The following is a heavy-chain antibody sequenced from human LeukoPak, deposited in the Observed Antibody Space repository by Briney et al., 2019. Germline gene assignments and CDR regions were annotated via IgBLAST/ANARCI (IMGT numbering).Heavy chain of an antibody. D-gene: IGHD1-26*01. J-gene: IGHJ4*02. V-gene: IGHV3-11*01. CDR1: GFTFRDYY. Sequence: PGGSLRLSCAGSGFTFRDYYMAWIRQAPGKGLEWLSHISSSGSTIYYADSVKGRFTISRDNAKNSLYLQMNSLRAEDTAVYYCAREAVGAHRFDYWGQGTLVTVSS. CDR3: AREAVGAHRFDY. CDR2: ISSSGSTI.